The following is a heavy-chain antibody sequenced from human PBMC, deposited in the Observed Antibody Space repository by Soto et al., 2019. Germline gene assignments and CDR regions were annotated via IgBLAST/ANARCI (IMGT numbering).Heavy chain of an antibody. CDR2: ISGYDGNT. J-gene: IGHJ4*02. CDR3: ARGGSGSYIDY. V-gene: IGHV1-18*01. CDR1: GYTFRSYG. Sequence: HVQLVQSEPEVKKPGASVKVSCKASGYTFRSYGINWVRQAPGQGLEWMGWISGYDGNTNYAQMFQGRVTLTTDTSTTAAYMELTSLRSDDTAVYYCARGGSGSYIDYWGRGALVTVSS. D-gene: IGHD6-19*01.